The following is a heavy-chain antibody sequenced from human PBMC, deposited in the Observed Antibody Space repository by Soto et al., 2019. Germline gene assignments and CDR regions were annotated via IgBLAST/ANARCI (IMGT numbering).Heavy chain of an antibody. CDR1: GGTFSSYA. CDR2: IIPIFGTA. V-gene: IGHV1-69*01. D-gene: IGHD3-10*01. Sequence: QVQLVQSGAEVKKPGSSVKVSCKASGGTFSSYAISWVRQAPGPGLEWMGGIIPIFGTANDAQKFQGRVTMTADESTSTADIELSSVRSEDTAVYYCAIIKVQVRGVIRDFDYWGQGTLVTVS. J-gene: IGHJ4*02. CDR3: AIIKVQVRGVIRDFDY.